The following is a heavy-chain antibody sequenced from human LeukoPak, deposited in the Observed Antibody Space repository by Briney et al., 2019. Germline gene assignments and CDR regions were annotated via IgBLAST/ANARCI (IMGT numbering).Heavy chain of an antibody. J-gene: IGHJ2*01. D-gene: IGHD3-9*01. CDR1: GFTFSSYAM. CDR3: ARATRDYDILTGRFYWYFDL. CDR2: IYHSGST. V-gene: IGHV4-4*02. Sequence: KSGGSLRLSCAASGFTFSSYAMSWDRQPPGKGLEWIGEIYHSGSTNYNPSLKSRVTISVDKSNNQFSLKLNSVTAADTAVYYYARATRDYDILTGRFYWYFDLWGRGTLVSVSS.